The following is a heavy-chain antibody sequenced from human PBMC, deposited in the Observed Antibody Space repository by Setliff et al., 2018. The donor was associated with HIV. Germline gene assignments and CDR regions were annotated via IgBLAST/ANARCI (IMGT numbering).Heavy chain of an antibody. CDR1: GFTFSTFW. CDR3: ATEGPSETPDAFDI. CDR2: IKHDGGEA. V-gene: IGHV3-7*01. Sequence: PGGSLRLSCAASGFTFSTFWMTWVRQSPEKGLEWVASIKHDGGEAHYVDSLKGRFTISRDNPKNSLYLQMNSLRAEDTAVYYCATEGPSETPDAFDIWGQGTMVTVSS. J-gene: IGHJ3*02.